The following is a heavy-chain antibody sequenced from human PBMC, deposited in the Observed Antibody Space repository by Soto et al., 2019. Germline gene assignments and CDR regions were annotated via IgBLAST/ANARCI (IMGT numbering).Heavy chain of an antibody. V-gene: IGHV3-30-3*01. CDR1: GFTFSSYA. D-gene: IGHD5-18*01. Sequence: GGSLRLSCAASGFTFSSYAMHWVRQAPGKGLEWVAVISYDGSNKYYADSVKGRFTISRDNSKNTLYLQMNSLRAEDTAVYYCARGTASPPYYYYGMDVWGQGTTVTVSS. J-gene: IGHJ6*02. CDR2: ISYDGSNK. CDR3: ARGTASPPYYYYGMDV.